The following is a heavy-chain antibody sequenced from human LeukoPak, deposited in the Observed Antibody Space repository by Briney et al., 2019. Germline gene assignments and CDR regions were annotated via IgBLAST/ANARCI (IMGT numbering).Heavy chain of an antibody. V-gene: IGHV3-23*01. CDR2: ISASGGRT. CDR1: GVTVSNYA. D-gene: IGHD1-7*01. Sequence: GGSLRLSCAASGVTVSNYAMSWVRRAPGKGLEWVSAISASGGRTEYTDSGKGRFTISRDSSKNTLHLQMNSLRAGDTAVYYCAKDPGTLNYYYYYMNVWGKGTTVSVSS. CDR3: AKDPGTLNYYYYYMNV. J-gene: IGHJ6*03.